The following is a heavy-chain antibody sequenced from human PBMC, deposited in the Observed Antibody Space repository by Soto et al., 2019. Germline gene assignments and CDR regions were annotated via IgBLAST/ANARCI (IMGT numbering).Heavy chain of an antibody. CDR1: GGSFSGYY. V-gene: IGHV4-34*01. CDR2: INHSGST. J-gene: IGHJ6*02. CDR3: ARGSPSIAAAGIRYYYYYYGMDV. D-gene: IGHD6-13*01. Sequence: SETLSLTCAVYGGSFSGYYWSWIRQHPGKGLEWLGEINHSGSTNYNPSLKSRVTISVDTPKNQFSLKLSSVTAADTAVYYCARGSPSIAAAGIRYYYYYYGMDVWGQGTTVT.